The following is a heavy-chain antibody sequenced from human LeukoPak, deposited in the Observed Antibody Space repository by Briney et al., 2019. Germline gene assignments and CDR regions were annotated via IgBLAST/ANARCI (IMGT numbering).Heavy chain of an antibody. D-gene: IGHD6-13*01. J-gene: IGHJ5*02. CDR2: IYTSGST. Sequence: SETLSLTCTVSGGSISSYYWSWIRQPAGKGLEWIGRIYTSGSTNYNPSLKSRVTISVDTSKNQFSLKLSSVTAADTAVYYCAREVRSSSSNWFDPWGQGTLVTVSS. V-gene: IGHV4-4*07. CDR1: GGSISSYY. CDR3: AREVRSSSSNWFDP.